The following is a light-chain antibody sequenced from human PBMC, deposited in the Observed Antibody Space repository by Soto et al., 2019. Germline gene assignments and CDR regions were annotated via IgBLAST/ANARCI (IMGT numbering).Light chain of an antibody. V-gene: IGLV2-14*01. CDR1: NSDVGAYNY. Sequence: SLLTPPASLSSAPGQSNTLSSPGNNSDVGAYNYVSWYQQYPGKAPKLIIYDVVKRPSGISNRFSGSKSGNTASLTISGLQAEDEADYYCASYGTVSTLYVFGTGTKVTVL. J-gene: IGLJ1*01. CDR2: DVV. CDR3: ASYGTVSTLYV.